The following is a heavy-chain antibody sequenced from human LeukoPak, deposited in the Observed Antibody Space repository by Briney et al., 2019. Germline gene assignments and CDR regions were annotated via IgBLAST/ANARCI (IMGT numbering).Heavy chain of an antibody. CDR1: GYAFTDSY. Sequence: ASVNVSCKTSGYAFTDSYLHWVRQAPGRGLEWMGYVNPNSGGTDYAQKFQGRVTMTRDTSITTAYMELTALTSDDTAIYFCARQVVRMTNNWFDPWGQGTLVTVSS. CDR2: VNPNSGGT. V-gene: IGHV1-2*02. J-gene: IGHJ5*02. D-gene: IGHD2-15*01. CDR3: ARQVVRMTNNWFDP.